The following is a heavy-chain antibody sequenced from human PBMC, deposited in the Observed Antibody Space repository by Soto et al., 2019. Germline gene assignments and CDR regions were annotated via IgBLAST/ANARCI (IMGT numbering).Heavy chain of an antibody. D-gene: IGHD3-3*01. V-gene: IGHV3-48*03. CDR3: ARETYGGDFWSGYLAWFDP. CDR2: ISSSGSTI. Sequence: PGGSLRLSCAASGFTFSSYEMNWVRQAPGKGLEWVSYISSSGSTIYYADSVKGRFTISRDNAKNSLYLQMSSLRAEDTAVYYCARETYGGDFWSGYLAWFDPWGQGTLVTVSS. J-gene: IGHJ5*02. CDR1: GFTFSSYE.